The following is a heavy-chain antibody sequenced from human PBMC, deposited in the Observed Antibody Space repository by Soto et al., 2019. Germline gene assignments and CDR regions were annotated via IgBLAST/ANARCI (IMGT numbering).Heavy chain of an antibody. Sequence: GGSLRLSCAASGFTFRSYGMHWVRQAPGKGLEWVAVISYDGSNKYYADSVKGRFTIARDNSKNTLYLQMNSLRAEDTAVYYCAKDTAMVHYFDYWGQGTLVTVSS. CDR3: AKDTAMVHYFDY. CDR2: ISYDGSNK. J-gene: IGHJ4*02. CDR1: GFTFRSYG. V-gene: IGHV3-30*18. D-gene: IGHD5-18*01.